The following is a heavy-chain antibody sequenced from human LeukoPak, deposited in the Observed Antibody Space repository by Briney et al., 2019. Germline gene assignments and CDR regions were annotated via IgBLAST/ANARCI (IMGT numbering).Heavy chain of an antibody. Sequence: GGSLRLSCAASGFIFSRNNMNWVRQAPGKGLEWVSYVSSSGTTIYYADSVKGRFTISRDNAKNSLYLQMNSLRDEDTAVYYCACARTGGAYFDYWGQGTLVTVSS. CDR1: GFIFSRNN. V-gene: IGHV3-48*02. CDR3: ACARTGGAYFDY. D-gene: IGHD1-1*01. CDR2: VSSSGTTI. J-gene: IGHJ4*02.